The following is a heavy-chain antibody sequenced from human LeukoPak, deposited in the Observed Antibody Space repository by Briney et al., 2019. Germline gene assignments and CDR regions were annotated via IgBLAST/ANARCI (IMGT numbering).Heavy chain of an antibody. CDR1: GFTSDDYA. Sequence: GGSLRLSCVASGFTSDDYAMHWVRQVPGKGLEWVSGISWNSGSTGYADSVKGRFTISRDNAKNSLYLQMNSLRAEDTALYYCAKDMTTVTTSGSDYWGQGTLVTVSS. CDR3: AKDMTTVTTSGSDY. V-gene: IGHV3-9*02. J-gene: IGHJ4*02. CDR2: ISWNSGST. D-gene: IGHD4-17*01.